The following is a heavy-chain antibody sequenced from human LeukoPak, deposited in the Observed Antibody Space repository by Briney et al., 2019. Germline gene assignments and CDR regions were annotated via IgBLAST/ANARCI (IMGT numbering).Heavy chain of an antibody. CDR3: GRADARPLKYSSSWFPPQYYFDY. D-gene: IGHD6-13*01. V-gene: IGHV1-69*10. CDR1: GGTFSSYA. CDR2: ISPSLGIA. Sequence: GASLKVSCKASGGTFSSYAISWVRQAPGQGLEWMGGISPSLGIANYAQKFQGRVTITADKSTSTAYMELSSRRSEDTAVYYGGRADARPLKYSSSWFPPQYYFDYWGQGTLVPVSS. J-gene: IGHJ4*02.